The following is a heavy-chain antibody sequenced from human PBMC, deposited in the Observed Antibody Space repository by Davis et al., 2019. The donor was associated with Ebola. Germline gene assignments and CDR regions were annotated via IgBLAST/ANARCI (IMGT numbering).Heavy chain of an antibody. V-gene: IGHV4-39*02. Sequence: SETLSLTCTVSGGSISSNNYYWSWIRKPPGKGLEWLGSIYSSGSTYYNPSLKSRVTIALDTSKNHFSLKLSSVTAADTAVYYCASGDSYYDPSGFYAGPEAPDHWGQGTLVSVSS. J-gene: IGHJ4*02. D-gene: IGHD3-22*01. CDR2: IYSSGST. CDR3: ASGDSYYDPSGFYAGPEAPDH. CDR1: GGSISSNNYY.